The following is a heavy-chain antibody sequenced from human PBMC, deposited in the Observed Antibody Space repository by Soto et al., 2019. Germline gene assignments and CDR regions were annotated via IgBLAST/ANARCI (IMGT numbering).Heavy chain of an antibody. J-gene: IGHJ5*02. V-gene: IGHV4-59*08. Sequence: QVQLQESGPGLVQPSETLSLTCTVSGGSITGYYWSWIRQPPGKGPEWIGNIHYSGSTNYNPSLNSRVTLPVDTSKNQFSLRLRSVTAAETAVYYCARHSYYSNPLRFDPWGQGTLVTVSS. CDR2: IHYSGST. D-gene: IGHD4-4*01. CDR3: ARHSYYSNPLRFDP. CDR1: GGSITGYY.